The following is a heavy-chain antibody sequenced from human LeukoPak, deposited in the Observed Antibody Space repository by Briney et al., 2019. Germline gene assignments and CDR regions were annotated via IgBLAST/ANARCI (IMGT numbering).Heavy chain of an antibody. V-gene: IGHV3-23*01. Sequence: GGSLRLSCAASEFIFSNYGMNWVRQAPGKGLEWVSGISGGGGTTYYASSVKGRFTFSRDNSKNTLYLQMNSLRAEDTAVYYCAKVGDSSSLDYWGQGTLSPSPQ. CDR1: EFIFSNYG. CDR2: ISGGGGTT. J-gene: IGHJ4*02. CDR3: AKVGDSSSLDY. D-gene: IGHD6-13*01.